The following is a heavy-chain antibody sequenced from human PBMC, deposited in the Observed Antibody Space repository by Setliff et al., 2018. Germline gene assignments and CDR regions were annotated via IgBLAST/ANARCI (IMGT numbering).Heavy chain of an antibody. CDR1: GGSISSSRYY. J-gene: IGHJ6*02. CDR2: IYYSGST. V-gene: IGHV4-39*07. CDR3: ARVSGMGSPPYHYYYYGMDV. Sequence: SETLSLTCTVSGGSISSSRYYWGWIRQPPGKGLEWIGSIYYSGSTYYNPSLKSRVTISVDTSKNQFSLKLSSVTAADTAVYYCARVSGMGSPPYHYYYYGMDVWGQGTTVTVSS. D-gene: IGHD6-25*01.